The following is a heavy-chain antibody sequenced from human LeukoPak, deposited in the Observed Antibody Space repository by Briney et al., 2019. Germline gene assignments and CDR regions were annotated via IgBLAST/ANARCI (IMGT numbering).Heavy chain of an antibody. D-gene: IGHD5-12*01. CDR3: ARRGYTGYDLDDY. CDR1: GFTFSSYA. J-gene: IGHJ4*02. Sequence: PGGPLRLSCAASGFTFSSYAMHWVRQAPGKGLEWVSLISFDGSNKYYADSVKGRFTISRDNSKNTLYLEMNSLRAEDTAVYYCARRGYTGYDLDDYWGQGTLVTVSS. V-gene: IGHV3-30-3*01. CDR2: ISFDGSNK.